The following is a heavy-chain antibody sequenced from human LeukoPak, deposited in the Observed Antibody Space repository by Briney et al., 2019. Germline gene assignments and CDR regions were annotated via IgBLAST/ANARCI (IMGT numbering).Heavy chain of an antibody. Sequence: ASVKVSCKASRYTFSDFYVHWVRQAHGQGLEYVGWITPKSGDTYSPQRFQGRVTMTRDASISTAYMELSSLRSDDTAVYFCARVRLADERAWAYWGQGTLVTVSS. CDR1: RYTFSDFY. CDR3: ARVRLADERAWAY. CDR2: ITPKSGDT. J-gene: IGHJ4*02. D-gene: IGHD3-3*02. V-gene: IGHV1-2*02.